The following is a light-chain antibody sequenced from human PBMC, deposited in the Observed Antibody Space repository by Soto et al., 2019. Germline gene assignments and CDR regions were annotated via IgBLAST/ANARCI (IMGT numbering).Light chain of an antibody. CDR3: FSSASINTDV. CDR2: DVT. V-gene: IGLV2-14*01. CDR1: SSDVGGYDY. Sequence: QSALTQPASVSGSPGQSITISCTGTSSDVGGYDYVSWYQQHPGKAPKLMIYDVTNRPSGVSNRFSGSKSGNTASLTISGLQAEDGDDYYCFSSASINTDVFGAGTKLTVL. J-gene: IGLJ1*01.